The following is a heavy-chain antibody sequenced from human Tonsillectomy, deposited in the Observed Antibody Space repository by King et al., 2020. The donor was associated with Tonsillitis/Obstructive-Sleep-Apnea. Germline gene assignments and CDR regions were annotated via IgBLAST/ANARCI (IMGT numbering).Heavy chain of an antibody. CDR2: IYYSGST. CDR1: GGSIRSYY. J-gene: IGHJ5*02. CDR3: ARDVGDYSVNWFDP. V-gene: IGHV4-59*01. Sequence: VQLQESGPGLVKPSETLSLTCTVSGGSIRSYYWSWIRQPPGKGLGWVGYIYYSGSTNYNPSLKSRVTLSVDTSKNQFSLKLSSVTAADTAVYYCARDVGDYSVNWFDPWGQGTLVTVSS. D-gene: IGHD4-17*01.